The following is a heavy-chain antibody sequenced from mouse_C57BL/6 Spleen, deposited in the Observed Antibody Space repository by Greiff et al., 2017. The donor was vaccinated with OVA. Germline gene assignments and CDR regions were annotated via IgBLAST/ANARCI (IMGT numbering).Heavy chain of an antibody. Sequence: VQLQQPGAELVKPGASVKLSCKASGYTFTSYCMHWVKQRPGQGLEWIGMIHPNSGSTNYNEKFKSKATLTVDKSSSTAYMQLSSLTSEGSAVYYCARAPSMVTTGYFDYWGQGTTLTVSS. V-gene: IGHV1-64*01. J-gene: IGHJ2*01. CDR1: GYTFTSYC. D-gene: IGHD2-2*01. CDR3: ARAPSMVTTGYFDY. CDR2: IHPNSGST.